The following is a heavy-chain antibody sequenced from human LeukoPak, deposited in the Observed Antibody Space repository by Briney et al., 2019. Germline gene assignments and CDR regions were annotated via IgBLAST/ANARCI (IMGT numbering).Heavy chain of an antibody. Sequence: GGSLRLSSAARGFTFRSSWMHWGRQAPGKGLGWVSRISSEGSSTNYADSVKGRFTISRDNAKNTLYLQMNSLRAEDTAVYYCARARSRLWFDFWGQGTLVTVSS. D-gene: IGHD3-16*01. V-gene: IGHV3-74*01. J-gene: IGHJ4*02. CDR2: ISSEGSST. CDR1: GFTFRSSW. CDR3: ARARSRLWFDF.